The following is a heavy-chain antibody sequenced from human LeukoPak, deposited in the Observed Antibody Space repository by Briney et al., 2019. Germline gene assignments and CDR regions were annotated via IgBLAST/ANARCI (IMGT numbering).Heavy chain of an antibody. CDR1: GYTFTGYY. J-gene: IGHJ4*02. CDR3: ARDRAIIVGATPGIGY. D-gene: IGHD1-26*01. V-gene: IGHV1-2*06. Sequence: ASVKVSCKASGYTFTGYYMHWVRQAPGQGLEWMGRINPNSGGTNYAQKFQGRVTMTRDTSISTAYMELSRLRSDDTAAYYCARDRAIIVGATPGIGYWGQGTLVTVSS. CDR2: INPNSGGT.